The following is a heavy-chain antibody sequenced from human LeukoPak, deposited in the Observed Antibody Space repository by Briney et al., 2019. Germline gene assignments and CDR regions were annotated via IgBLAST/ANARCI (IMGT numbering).Heavy chain of an antibody. V-gene: IGHV4-59*01. Sequence: SETLSLTCTVSGGSISYYYWNWIRQPPGKGLEWIGYIYSSGSTNYNPSLKSRVTISLDTSKNQFSLKLSSVTAADTAVYYCARIGDYYDSSGYRHDAFDIWGQGTMVTVSS. CDR3: ARIGDYYDSSGYRHDAFDI. CDR2: IYSSGST. D-gene: IGHD3-22*01. J-gene: IGHJ3*02. CDR1: GGSISYYY.